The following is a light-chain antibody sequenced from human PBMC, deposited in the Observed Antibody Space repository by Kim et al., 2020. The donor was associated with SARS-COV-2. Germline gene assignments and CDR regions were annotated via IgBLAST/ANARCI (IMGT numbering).Light chain of an antibody. CDR2: EDR. Sequence: SYELTQPPSVSVSPGQTASITCSGDKLGDKYACWYQQKPGQSPVLVIYEDRKRPTGIPERFSGSNSGNTATLTISGTQAMDEADYYCQARDSTTYVIGT. CDR3: QARDSTTYV. J-gene: IGLJ1*01. CDR1: KLGDKY. V-gene: IGLV3-1*01.